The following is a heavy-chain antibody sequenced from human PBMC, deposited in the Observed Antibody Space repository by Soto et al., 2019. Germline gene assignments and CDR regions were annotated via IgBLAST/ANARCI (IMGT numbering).Heavy chain of an antibody. V-gene: IGHV3-23*01. D-gene: IGHD2-8*01. CDR2: ISGSGGST. CDR3: AKGVISLRCMPYDY. Sequence: GGSLRLSCAASGFTFSSYAMSWVRQAPGKGLEWVSAISGSGGSTYYADSVKGRFTISRDNSKNTLYLQMNSLRAEDTAVYYCAKGVISLRCMPYDYGGQGTLVTVSS. J-gene: IGHJ4*02. CDR1: GFTFSSYA.